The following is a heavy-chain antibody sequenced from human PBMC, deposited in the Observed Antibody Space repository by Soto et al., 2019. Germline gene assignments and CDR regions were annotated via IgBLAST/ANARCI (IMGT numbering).Heavy chain of an antibody. CDR3: AREGSSGFGMDV. Sequence: QVQLQQSGPGLVKPSETLSLTCTVSGGSIRSYYWSWIRQPAGKALELIGRIYTSGTTNYNPSLKSRVTILLDTSKNQFSLDLSSVTDADTAVYYCAREGSSGFGMDVWGQGTTVTVSS. J-gene: IGHJ6*02. CDR1: GGSIRSYY. CDR2: IYTSGTT. D-gene: IGHD6-25*01. V-gene: IGHV4-4*07.